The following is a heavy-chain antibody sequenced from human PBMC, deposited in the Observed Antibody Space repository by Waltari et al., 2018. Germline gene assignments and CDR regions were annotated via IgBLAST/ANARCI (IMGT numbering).Heavy chain of an antibody. CDR1: GYTFTGYF. CDR2: IKPNLGGA. V-gene: IGHV1-2*02. D-gene: IGHD5-12*01. CDR3: AREVAVASARYYYYYMDV. J-gene: IGHJ6*03. Sequence: QVQLVQSGAEVKKPGASVKVSCKASGYTFTGYFLHWVRQAPGQGLEWVGSIKPNLGGANYAQNFQDRVTLTRDTSISTVYMELNSLRSDDTAVYYCAREVAVASARYYYYYMDVWGKGTTVTVSS.